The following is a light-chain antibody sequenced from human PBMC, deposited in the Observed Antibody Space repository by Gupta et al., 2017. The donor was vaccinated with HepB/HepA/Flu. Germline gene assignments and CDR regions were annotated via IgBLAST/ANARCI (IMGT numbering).Light chain of an antibody. Sequence: DIWMTQALDSLPVSLGERATINCKSSHSSCYSPNNKNYLSWHQQKPGQPPKLLIYWASTPESGVRDRFSGRASGTDVTLRISILHAEDVAVYYCQREDSIRLTFGPGTKLEIK. CDR2: WAS. CDR1: HSSCYSPNNKNY. V-gene: IGKV4-1*01. J-gene: IGKJ2*01. CDR3: QREDSIRLT.